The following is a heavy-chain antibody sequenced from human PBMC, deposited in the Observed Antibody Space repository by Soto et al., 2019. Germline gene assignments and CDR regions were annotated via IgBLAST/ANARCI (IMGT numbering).Heavy chain of an antibody. CDR2: IYYNGST. CDR1: GGSISSSSYY. CDR3: ARQGYYDYIWGSYRYTDFDF. D-gene: IGHD3-16*02. J-gene: IGHJ4*02. V-gene: IGHV4-39*01. Sequence: PSETLSLTCTVSGGSISSSSYYWGWIRQPPGKGKEWIGSIYYNGSTFYRPSLKSRVTISVDTSKNQFSLTLTSVTAADTAVYYCARQGYYDYIWGSYRYTDFDFWGQGTLVTVSS.